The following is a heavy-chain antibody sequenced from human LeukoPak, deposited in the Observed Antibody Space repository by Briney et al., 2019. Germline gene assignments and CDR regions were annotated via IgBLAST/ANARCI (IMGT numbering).Heavy chain of an antibody. D-gene: IGHD6-13*01. Sequence: ASVKVSCKASGYTFIHHYIHWVRQAPGQGLEWMGWINPNTGDTKYAQKFQGRVTMTRDTSISTAYMEVRRLTSDDTAVFYCARGGRSSWGIGNYYYYYMDVWGKGTTVTVSS. CDR2: INPNTGDT. J-gene: IGHJ6*03. CDR3: ARGGRSSWGIGNYYYYYMDV. CDR1: GYTFIHHY. V-gene: IGHV1-2*02.